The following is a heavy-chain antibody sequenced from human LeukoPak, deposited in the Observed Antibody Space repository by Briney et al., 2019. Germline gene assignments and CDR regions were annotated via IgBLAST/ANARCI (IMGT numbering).Heavy chain of an antibody. CDR3: ASGGGIGELQVDY. D-gene: IGHD3-10*01. V-gene: IGHV1-69*13. CDR1: GGTFSSYA. J-gene: IGHJ4*02. CDR2: IIPIFGTA. Sequence: SVKVSCKASGGTFSSYAISWVRQAPGQGLEWMGGIIPIFGTANYAQKFQGRVTITADESTSTAYMGLSSLRSEDTAVYYCASGGGIGELQVDYWGQGTLVTVSS.